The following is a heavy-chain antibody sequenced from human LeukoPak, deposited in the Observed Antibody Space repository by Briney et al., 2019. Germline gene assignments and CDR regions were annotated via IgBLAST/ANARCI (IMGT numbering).Heavy chain of an antibody. CDR2: ISISGSFI. Sequence: PGGSLRLSCEASGFTFSDYSMAWVRQAPGKGLEWVSYISISGSFIYFADSVKGRFTISRDNSKNTLYLQMNSLRAEDTAVYYCAKEGGNYNDYVWGSYRPFDYWGQGTLVTVSS. D-gene: IGHD3-16*02. J-gene: IGHJ4*02. CDR1: GFTFSDYS. V-gene: IGHV3-48*01. CDR3: AKEGGNYNDYVWGSYRPFDY.